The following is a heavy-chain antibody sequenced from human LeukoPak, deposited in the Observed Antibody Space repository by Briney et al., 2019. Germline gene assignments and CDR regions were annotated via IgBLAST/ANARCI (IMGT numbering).Heavy chain of an antibody. CDR3: ARGLSYGSGSYYLL. V-gene: IGHV1-69*04. CDR1: GYTFTSYY. J-gene: IGHJ4*02. CDR2: IIPILGIA. D-gene: IGHD3-10*01. Sequence: GASVKVSCKASGYTFTSYYMHWVRQAPGQGLEWMGRIIPILGIANYAQKLQGRVTITADKSTSTAYMELSSLRSEDTAVYYCARGLSYGSGSYYLLWGQGTLVTVSS.